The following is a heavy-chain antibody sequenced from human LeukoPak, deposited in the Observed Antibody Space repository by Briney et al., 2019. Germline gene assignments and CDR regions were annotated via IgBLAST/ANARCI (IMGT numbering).Heavy chain of an antibody. CDR2: ISHDGSNK. D-gene: IGHD3-10*01. V-gene: IGHV3-30*18. CDR3: AKDLNYYGSGSYYMDY. J-gene: IGHJ4*02. Sequence: PGGSLRLSCAASGFTFSSYGMHWVRQAPGKGLEWVAVISHDGSNKYYADSVKGRFTISRDNSKNTLYLQMNSLRAEDTAVYYCAKDLNYYGSGSYYMDYWGQGTLVTVSS. CDR1: GFTFSSYG.